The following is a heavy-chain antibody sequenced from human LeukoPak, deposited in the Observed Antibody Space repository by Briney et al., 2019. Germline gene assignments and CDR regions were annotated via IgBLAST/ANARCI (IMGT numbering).Heavy chain of an antibody. J-gene: IGHJ3*02. D-gene: IGHD1-26*01. CDR2: ISGSGSST. CDR1: GFTFSSYA. CDR3: AKDSRYSGNYKAFDN. V-gene: IGHV3-23*01. Sequence: GGSLRLSCAASGFTFSSYAMSWVRQAPGKGLEWVSGISGSGSSTNYADSVKGRFTISRDNSKNTLYLQMNSLRAEDTAVFYCAKDSRYSGNYKAFDNWGPRTMVTVSS.